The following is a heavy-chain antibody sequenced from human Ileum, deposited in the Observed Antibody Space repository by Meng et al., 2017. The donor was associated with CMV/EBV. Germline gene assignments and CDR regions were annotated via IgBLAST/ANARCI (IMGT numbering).Heavy chain of an antibody. CDR3: ASVADY. D-gene: IGHD2-21*01. V-gene: IGHV3-30-3*01. CDR1: GFTVSRYA. CDR2: VSHDGSNN. J-gene: IGHJ4*02. Sequence: RSLRLSGVVAGFTVSRYAMHRVRQAPGKGLEGVAAVSHDGSNNYHADSVKGRFTISRDMSTDTLYLQMNSLRVEDTAIYYCASVADYWGQGTLVTVSS.